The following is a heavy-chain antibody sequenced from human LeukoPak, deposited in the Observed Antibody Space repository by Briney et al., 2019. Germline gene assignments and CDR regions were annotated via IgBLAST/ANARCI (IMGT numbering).Heavy chain of an antibody. V-gene: IGHV3-30*18. CDR1: GFIFNNYD. J-gene: IGHJ6*02. CDR3: AKGTQWLDDYYYGMDV. Sequence: GGSLRLSCATSGFIFNNYDPHWVRQAPGKGLEWLATISRDGKRQFYTDSVKGRFTISRDNSKNTLYLQMNSLRAEDTAVYYCAKGTQWLDDYYYGMDVWGQGTTVTVSS. CDR2: ISRDGKRQ. D-gene: IGHD6-19*01.